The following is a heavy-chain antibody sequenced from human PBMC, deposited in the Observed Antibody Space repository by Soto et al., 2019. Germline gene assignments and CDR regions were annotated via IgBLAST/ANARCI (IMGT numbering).Heavy chain of an antibody. CDR3: SKGSAASGWLTHDY. CDR2: ISNIGVTT. V-gene: IGHV3-23*01. CDR1: GLPFTSYS. D-gene: IGHD3-10*01. Sequence: EVQFLESGGGLVQPGGSLRLSCSVSGLPFTSYSMSWVRQPPGKGLEWVSDISNIGVTTNYADSVKGQFTVSRDNSKNTVYLQMSSLRAEDTAVYYCSKGSAASGWLTHDYWGQGTLVTVSS. J-gene: IGHJ4*02.